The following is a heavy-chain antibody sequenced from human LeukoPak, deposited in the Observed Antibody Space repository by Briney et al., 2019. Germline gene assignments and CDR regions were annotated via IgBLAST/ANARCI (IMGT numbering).Heavy chain of an antibody. V-gene: IGHV3-20*04. D-gene: IGHD3-3*01. J-gene: IGHJ4*02. Sequence: PGGSLRLSCAASGFTFDDYGMSWVRQAPGKGLEWVSGISWNGGSTGYADSVKGRFTISRDNAKNSLYLQMNSLRAEDTALYYCARVKGSGYRNSIDYWGQGTLVTVSS. CDR2: ISWNGGST. CDR3: ARVKGSGYRNSIDY. CDR1: GFTFDDYG.